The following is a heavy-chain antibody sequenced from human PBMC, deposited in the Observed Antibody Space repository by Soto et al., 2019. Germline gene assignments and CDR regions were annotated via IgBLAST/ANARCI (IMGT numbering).Heavy chain of an antibody. Sequence: PGGSLRLSCAASGFTFSSYGMHWVRQAPGKGLEWVAVIWYDGSNKYYADSVKGRFTISRDNSKNTLYLQMNSLRAKDTAVYYCARVWGDYDDYYYGMDVWGQGTTVTVSS. J-gene: IGHJ6*02. V-gene: IGHV3-33*01. CDR3: ARVWGDYDDYYYGMDV. CDR1: GFTFSSYG. D-gene: IGHD4-17*01. CDR2: IWYDGSNK.